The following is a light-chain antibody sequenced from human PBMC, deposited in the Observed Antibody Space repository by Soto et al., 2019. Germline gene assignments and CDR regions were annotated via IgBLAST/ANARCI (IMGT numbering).Light chain of an antibody. CDR3: QQYINWPRT. Sequence: EIVLTQSPATLSLSPGERATLSCRASQSVSSYLAWYQQKPGQAPRLLIYYASNRATGIPARFSGSGSGTEFTLTISSLQSEDFEVYYCQQYINWPRTFGQGTKVDIK. V-gene: IGKV3-11*01. CDR1: QSVSSY. J-gene: IGKJ1*01. CDR2: YAS.